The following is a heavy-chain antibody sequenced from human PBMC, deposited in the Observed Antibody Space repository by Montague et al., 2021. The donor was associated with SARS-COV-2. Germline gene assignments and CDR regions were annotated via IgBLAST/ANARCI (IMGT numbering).Heavy chain of an antibody. CDR3: ARRHIVASNRAFDY. V-gene: IGHV4-38-2*02. D-gene: IGHD2-21*01. CDR2: IYHSGTT. J-gene: IGHJ4*02. CDR1: GDSITNNYY. Sequence: SETLSLTCTVSGDSITNNYYCCWIRHPPGKGLECIGTIYHSGTTYYNPSLKSRVTISVDTSNNQFSLKLTSVTAADTAVYYCARRHIVASNRAFDYWGQGTLVTVSS.